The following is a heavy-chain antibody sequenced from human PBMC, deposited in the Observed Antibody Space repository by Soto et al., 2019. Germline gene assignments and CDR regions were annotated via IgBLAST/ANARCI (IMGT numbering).Heavy chain of an antibody. CDR3: ARCSQRGYYYGMDV. J-gene: IGHJ6*02. Sequence: PGGSLRLSCAASGFTFSSYDMNWVRQAPGKGLEWVSYISRSVSTIYYADSVKGRFTISRDNAKNSLYLQMNGLRAEDTAVYYCARCSQRGYYYGMDVWGQGTTVTVSS. CDR2: ISRSVSTI. CDR1: GFTFSSYD. V-gene: IGHV3-48*03. D-gene: IGHD2-15*01.